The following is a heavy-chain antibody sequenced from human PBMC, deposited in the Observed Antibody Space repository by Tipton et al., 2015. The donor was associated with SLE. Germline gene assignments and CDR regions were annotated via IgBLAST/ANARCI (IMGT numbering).Heavy chain of an antibody. J-gene: IGHJ6*02. Sequence: TLSLTCAVYGGSFSGYYWSWIRQPPGKGLEWIGEINHSGSTNYNPSLKSRVTISVDTSKNQFSLKLNSVTAADTAVYYCASRPYSNYEGYYYSMDVWGQGTTVTVSS. CDR2: INHSGST. CDR3: ASRPYSNYEGYYYSMDV. V-gene: IGHV4-34*01. D-gene: IGHD4-11*01. CDR1: GGSFSGYY.